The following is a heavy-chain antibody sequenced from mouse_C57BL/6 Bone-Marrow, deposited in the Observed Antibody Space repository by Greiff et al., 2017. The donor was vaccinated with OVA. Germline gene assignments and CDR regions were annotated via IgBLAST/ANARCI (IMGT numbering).Heavy chain of an antibody. J-gene: IGHJ1*03. CDR1: GYTFTNYW. D-gene: IGHD4-1*01. CDR2: IYPGGGYT. V-gene: IGHV1-63*01. CDR3: AKLGRGYFDV. Sequence: VQLQQSGAELVRPGTSVKMSCKASGYTFTNYWIGWAKQRPGHGLEWIGDIYPGGGYTNYNEKFKGKATLTADKSSSTAYMQFSSLTSEDSAIYYGAKLGRGYFDVWGTGTTVTVSS.